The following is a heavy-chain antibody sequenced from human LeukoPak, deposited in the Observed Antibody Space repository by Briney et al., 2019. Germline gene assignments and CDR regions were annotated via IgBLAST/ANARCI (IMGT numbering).Heavy chain of an antibody. D-gene: IGHD6-19*01. CDR2: INPDSAGT. Sequence: GASVKVSCKASGYTFTGYYIHWVRHAPGQGLEWMGWINPDSAGTNYAQKFQGRVTMIRDTSFSTAYMELSRLTYDDTAVYYCARDQGSSGWSDFGYWGQGTLVTVSS. V-gene: IGHV1-2*02. J-gene: IGHJ4*02. CDR3: ARDQGSSGWSDFGY. CDR1: GYTFTGYY.